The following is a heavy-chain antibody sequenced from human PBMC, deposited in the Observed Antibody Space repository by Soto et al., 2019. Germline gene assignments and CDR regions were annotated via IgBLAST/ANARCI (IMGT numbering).Heavy chain of an antibody. J-gene: IGHJ4*02. CDR3: AKLGCSGYDYYDY. D-gene: IGHD5-12*01. V-gene: IGHV3-30*18. Sequence: GGSLRLSCAASGFTFDRYVMHWVRHSPGKGLEWVAVISYDESNKYYADSVKGRFTISRDNSKNTLYLQMNSLRAEDTAVYYCAKLGCSGYDYYDYWGQGTLVTVSS. CDR2: ISYDESNK. CDR1: GFTFDRYV.